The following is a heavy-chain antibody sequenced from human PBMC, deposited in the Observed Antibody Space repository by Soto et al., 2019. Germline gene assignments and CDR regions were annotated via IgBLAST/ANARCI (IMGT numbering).Heavy chain of an antibody. Sequence: QVQLQESGPGLVKPSETLSLTCTVPDGSISSYYWSCMRQPPGKGLEWIGYIYYSGSTNYNPSLKSRVTKSVDRSTNQFSLKLSSGTAADTAVYYCARLTTAFDYCRQGTLVTVSS. J-gene: IGHJ4*02. CDR3: ARLTTAFDY. V-gene: IGHV4-59*08. D-gene: IGHD1-1*01. CDR2: IYYSGST. CDR1: DGSISSYY.